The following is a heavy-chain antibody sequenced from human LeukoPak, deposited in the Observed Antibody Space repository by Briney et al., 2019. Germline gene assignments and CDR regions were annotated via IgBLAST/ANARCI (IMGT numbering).Heavy chain of an antibody. CDR1: GGSFSGYY. Sequence: SETLSLTCAVYGGSFSGYYWSWIRQPPGKGLEWIGEINHSGSTNYNPSLKSRVTISVDTSMNQFSLKLSSVTAADTAVYYCAGDTATFDYWGQGTLVTVSS. CDR3: AGDTATFDY. D-gene: IGHD5-18*01. J-gene: IGHJ4*02. V-gene: IGHV4-34*01. CDR2: INHSGST.